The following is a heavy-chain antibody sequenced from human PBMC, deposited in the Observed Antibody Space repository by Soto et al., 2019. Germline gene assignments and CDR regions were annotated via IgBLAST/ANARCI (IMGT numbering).Heavy chain of an antibody. CDR3: ARVGAVAGPAPRSYYYYGMDV. J-gene: IGHJ6*02. CDR2: ISAYNGNT. V-gene: IGHV1-18*01. D-gene: IGHD6-19*01. Sequence: QVQLVQSGAEVKKPGASVKVSCKASGYTFTSYGISWVRQAPGQGLEWMGWISAYNGNTNYAQKLQGRVTMTTDTYTSTAYMELRSLRSDDTAVYYYARVGAVAGPAPRSYYYYGMDVWGQGTTVTVSS. CDR1: GYTFTSYG.